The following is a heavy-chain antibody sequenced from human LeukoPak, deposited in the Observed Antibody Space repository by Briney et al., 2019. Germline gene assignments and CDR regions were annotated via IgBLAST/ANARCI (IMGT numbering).Heavy chain of an antibody. CDR2: IKKDGSHS. CDR1: GFSFTTNW. Sequence: GGSLRLSCAASGFSFTTNWMHWVRQTPGKGLEWVANIKKDGSHSNYVDSVKGRFTISRDNDKNSLYLQMNSLRAEDTAVYYCARDRGWNTFDFWGQGTLVTVSS. V-gene: IGHV3-7*01. CDR3: ARDRGWNTFDF. D-gene: IGHD1/OR15-1a*01. J-gene: IGHJ4*02.